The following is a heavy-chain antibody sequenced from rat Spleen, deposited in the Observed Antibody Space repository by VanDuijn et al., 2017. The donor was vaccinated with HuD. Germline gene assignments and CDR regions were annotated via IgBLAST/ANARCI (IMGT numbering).Heavy chain of an antibody. J-gene: IGHJ2*01. CDR2: IIYDGSST. D-gene: IGHD1-6*01. CDR3: ARHGGVYYGLFNLHFDY. CDR1: GFTFSDYA. Sequence: EVQLVESGGGLVQPGRSLKFSCAASGFTFSDYAMAWVRQAPKTGLEWVATIIYDGSSTYYRDSVKGRFTISRDNAKSTLYLQMDSLRSEDTATYYCARHGGVYYGLFNLHFDYWGQGVMVTVSS. V-gene: IGHV5-17*01.